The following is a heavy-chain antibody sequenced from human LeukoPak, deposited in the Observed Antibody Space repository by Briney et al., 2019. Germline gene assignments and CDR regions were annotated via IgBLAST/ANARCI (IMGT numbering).Heavy chain of an antibody. J-gene: IGHJ4*02. Sequence: GGSLRLSCAASGFTFSSYAMSWVRQAPGMGLEWVSSIGSSGDITYYADSVKGRFTISRDNSKNTLYLQMNSLRAEDTAVYYCAKDVDNGDYVVYWGQGTLVTVSS. CDR2: IGSSGDIT. CDR1: GFTFSSYA. CDR3: AKDVDNGDYVVY. V-gene: IGHV3-23*01. D-gene: IGHD4-17*01.